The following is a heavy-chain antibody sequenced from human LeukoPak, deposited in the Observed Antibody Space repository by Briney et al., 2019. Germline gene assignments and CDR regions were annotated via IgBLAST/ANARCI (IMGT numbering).Heavy chain of an antibody. J-gene: IGHJ5*02. CDR3: ARESPDRYYYDSSGYNWFDP. D-gene: IGHD3-22*01. CDR1: GYTFTSYG. V-gene: IGHV1-18*01. Sequence: ASVKVSCKASGYTFTSYGISWVRQAPGQGLEWMGWISAYNGNTNYAQKLQGRVTMTTDTSTSTAYMELRSLRSDDTAVYYCARESPDRYYYDSSGYNWFDPWGQGTLVTVSS. CDR2: ISAYNGNT.